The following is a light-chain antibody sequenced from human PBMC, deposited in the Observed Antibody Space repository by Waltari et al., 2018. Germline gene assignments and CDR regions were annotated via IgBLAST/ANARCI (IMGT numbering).Light chain of an antibody. CDR2: DAS. CDR1: QSVSSF. J-gene: IGKJ3*01. Sequence: EIVLTQSPATLSLSPGERVTLSCRASQSVSSFLAWYQQKPGQAPRLLIYDASNRATGSPARFSGSGSGTDFTLTISSLEPEDFAVYFCQQRRNWPLTFGPGTKVDIK. CDR3: QQRRNWPLT. V-gene: IGKV3-11*01.